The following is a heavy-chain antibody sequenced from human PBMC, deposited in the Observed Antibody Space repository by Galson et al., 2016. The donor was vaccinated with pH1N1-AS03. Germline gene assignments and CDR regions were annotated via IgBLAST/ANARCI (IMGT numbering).Heavy chain of an antibody. D-gene: IGHD5-24*01. CDR3: ASEVATSFDY. CDR2: IIPALGTP. CDR1: GGTFSSYA. J-gene: IGHJ4*02. Sequence: SVKVSCKASGGTFSSYAINWVRQAPGQGLEWMGRIIPALGTPNYAQRFQGRVTITADESTCTAYMELSSLRSEDTAGYFCASEVATSFDYWGQGTLGTVSS. V-gene: IGHV1-69*11.